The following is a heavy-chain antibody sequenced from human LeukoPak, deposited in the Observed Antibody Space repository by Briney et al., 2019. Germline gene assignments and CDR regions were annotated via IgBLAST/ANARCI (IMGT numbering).Heavy chain of an antibody. CDR3: ARADGSVAGPPSGH. CDR1: GFTFSSYA. CDR2: ISYDGSDK. V-gene: IGHV3-30-3*01. D-gene: IGHD6-19*01. Sequence: SGGSLRLSCAASGFTFSSYAMHWARQAPGKGLEWVAIISYDGSDKYYADSVKGRLTISRDNSTSTLYLQMISLRTEDTAVYYCARADGSVAGPPSGHWGQGTLVTVSS. J-gene: IGHJ4*02.